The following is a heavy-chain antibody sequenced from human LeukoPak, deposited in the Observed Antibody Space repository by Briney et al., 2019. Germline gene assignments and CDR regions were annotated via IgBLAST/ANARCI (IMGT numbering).Heavy chain of an antibody. Sequence: GRSLRLSCAASGFAFSRSGMHWVRQAPGKGLEWVAVVWYDGSNKHYADSVKGRFTISRDNSNNTLYLQMNSLRAEDTAAYYCARDPKYSNSWFFDYWGQGTLVTVSS. V-gene: IGHV3-33*01. CDR1: GFAFSRSG. CDR2: VWYDGSNK. CDR3: ARDPKYSNSWFFDY. J-gene: IGHJ4*02. D-gene: IGHD6-13*01.